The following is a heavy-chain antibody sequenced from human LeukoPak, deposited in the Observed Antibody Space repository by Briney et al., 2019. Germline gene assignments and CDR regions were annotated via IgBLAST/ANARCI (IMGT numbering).Heavy chain of an antibody. CDR2: MYYSGST. J-gene: IGHJ6*02. V-gene: IGHV4-59*08. Sequence: PSETLSLTCTVSGGSISSYCWSWIRQPPGKGLEWIGYMYYSGSTNYNPSLKSRVTISVDTSKNQFSLKLSSVTAADTAVYYCACSGGYSGYDGPSYYYYGMDVWGQGTTVTVSS. CDR3: ACSGGYSGYDGPSYYYYGMDV. CDR1: GGSISSYC. D-gene: IGHD5-12*01.